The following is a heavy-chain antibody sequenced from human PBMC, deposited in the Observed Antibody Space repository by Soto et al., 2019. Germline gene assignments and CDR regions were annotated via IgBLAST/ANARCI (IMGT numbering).Heavy chain of an antibody. CDR3: ARAPFTSSWNFDY. V-gene: IGHV4-59*01. CDR1: GGSISNYY. J-gene: IGHJ4*02. D-gene: IGHD6-13*01. Sequence: SSETLSLTCTVSGGSISNYYWSWIRQPPGKGLEWIGYIYYSGSTNYNPSLKSRVIISVDSSKNQFSLKLSSVTAADTAVYYCARAPFTSSWNFDYWGQGTLVTVSS. CDR2: IYYSGST.